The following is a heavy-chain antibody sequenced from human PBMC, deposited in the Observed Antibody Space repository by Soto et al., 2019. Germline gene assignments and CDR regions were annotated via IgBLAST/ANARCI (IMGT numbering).Heavy chain of an antibody. D-gene: IGHD2-15*01. CDR2: INPNSGGT. J-gene: IGHJ3*02. V-gene: IGHV1-2*04. Sequence: ASVKVSCKASGYTFTGYYMHWVRQAPGQGLEWMGWINPNSGGTNYAQKFQGWVTMTRDTSISTAYMELSRLRSDDTAVYYCARGSAYCSGGSCKRHDAFDIWGQGTMVTVSS. CDR3: ARGSAYCSGGSCKRHDAFDI. CDR1: GYTFTGYY.